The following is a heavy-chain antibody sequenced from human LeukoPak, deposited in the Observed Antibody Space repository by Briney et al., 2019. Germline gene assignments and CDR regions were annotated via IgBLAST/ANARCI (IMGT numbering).Heavy chain of an antibody. CDR3: ARVGFVVVPAAMGMDV. CDR1: GFTYSSYG. D-gene: IGHD2-2*01. CDR2: ISGSGGST. J-gene: IGHJ6*03. Sequence: GGSLRLSCAASGFTYSSYGMSWVRQAPGKGLEWVSAISGSGGSTYYADSVKGRFTISRDNSKNTLYLQMNSLRAEDTAVYYCARVGFVVVPAAMGMDVWGKGTTVTISS. V-gene: IGHV3-23*01.